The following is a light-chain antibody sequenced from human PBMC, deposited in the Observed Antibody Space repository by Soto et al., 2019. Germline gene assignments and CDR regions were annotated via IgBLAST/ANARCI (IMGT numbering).Light chain of an antibody. J-gene: IGKJ5*01. V-gene: IGKV1-12*01. CDR2: VAS. Sequence: DIQMTQSPSSVSASVGDRVTITCRASQGIGSWLAWYQQKPGKAPKVMIFVASNLQSGVPSRFSGSGSGTDFTLTISSLQPEDFGIYYCQQTDSFPLTFGQGTRLEIK. CDR3: QQTDSFPLT. CDR1: QGIGSW.